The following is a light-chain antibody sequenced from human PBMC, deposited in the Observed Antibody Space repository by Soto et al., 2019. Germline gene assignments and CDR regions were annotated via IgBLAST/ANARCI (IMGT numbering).Light chain of an antibody. V-gene: IGKV1-33*01. J-gene: IGKJ4*01. Sequence: DIQMTQSPSSLSASIGDRVTITCQASHDLNKYLNWYQQRPGTAPRLLIYDASILETGVPSSFSGSGSGTHFTLTISSLQPEDIATYFCQQYDDFPPAFGGGTKVDIK. CDR3: QQYDDFPPA. CDR1: HDLNKY. CDR2: DAS.